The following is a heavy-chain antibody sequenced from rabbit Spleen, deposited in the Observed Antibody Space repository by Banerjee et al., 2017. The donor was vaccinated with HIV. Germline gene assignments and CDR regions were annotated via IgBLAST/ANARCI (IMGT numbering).Heavy chain of an antibody. J-gene: IGHJ4*01. Sequence: QQQLEESGGGLVKPEGSLTLTCKASGIDFSSGYDLCWVHQAPGKGPEWIACIDVARGATWYASWVNGRFTISKSTSLNTVDLKMPRLTVADTATYFCVRDQAGDADYGPYYLNLWGQGTLVTVS. CDR1: GIDFSSGYD. D-gene: IGHD2-1*01. CDR3: VRDQAGDADYGPYYLNL. CDR2: IDVARGAT. V-gene: IGHV1S43*01.